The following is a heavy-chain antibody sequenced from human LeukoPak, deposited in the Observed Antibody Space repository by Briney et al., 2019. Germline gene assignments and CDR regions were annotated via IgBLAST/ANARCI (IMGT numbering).Heavy chain of an antibody. D-gene: IGHD1-26*01. CDR3: SKTSGSYFGFVDY. CDR1: GFTFTSYS. V-gene: IGHV3-23*01. J-gene: IGHJ4*02. CDR2: ISGSGGST. Sequence: PGGSLRVSCEASGFTFTSYSMNWVRQAPGKGLEWVSAISGSGGSTYYADSVKGRFTISRDNSKNTLYLQMNSLRAEDTAVYYCSKTSGSYFGFVDYWGQGTLVTLSS.